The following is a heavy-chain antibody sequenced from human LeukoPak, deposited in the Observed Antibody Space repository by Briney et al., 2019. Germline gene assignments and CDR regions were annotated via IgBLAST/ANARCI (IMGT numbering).Heavy chain of an antibody. CDR3: ALGTINKDYYFGMDV. D-gene: IGHD2-8*01. Sequence: GGSLRLSCAASGFTFRDYYMTWLRQAPGKGLEWLSYISNSGSTVFYADSIKGRFTVSRDNAKRSLYLQIESLRDDDTAVYHCALGTINKDYYFGMDVWGQGTTVTVSS. V-gene: IGHV3-11*01. CDR2: ISNSGSTV. J-gene: IGHJ6*02. CDR1: GFTFRDYY.